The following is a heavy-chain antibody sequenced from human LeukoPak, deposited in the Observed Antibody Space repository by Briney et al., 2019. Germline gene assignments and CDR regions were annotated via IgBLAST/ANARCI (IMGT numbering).Heavy chain of an antibody. D-gene: IGHD5-18*01. CDR3: ARDLNEDTAMGGY. CDR1: GFTFSSYS. Sequence: GGSLRLSCAASGFTFSSYSMNWVRQAPGKGLEWVSSISSSSSYIYYADSVKGRFTISRDNAKNSLYLQMNSLRAEDTAVYYCARDLNEDTAMGGYWGQGTLVTVSS. V-gene: IGHV3-21*01. CDR2: ISSSSSYI. J-gene: IGHJ4*02.